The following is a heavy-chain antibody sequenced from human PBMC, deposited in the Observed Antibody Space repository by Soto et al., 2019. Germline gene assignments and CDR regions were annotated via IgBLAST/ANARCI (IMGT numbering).Heavy chain of an antibody. J-gene: IGHJ5*02. Sequence: PSETLSLTCTVSGGSISSSSYYWGWIRQPPGKGLEWIGSIYYSGSTYYNPSLKSRVTISVDTSKNQFSLKLSSVTAADTAVYYCARHSYYYDSSPFDPWGQGTLVTVSS. D-gene: IGHD3-22*01. V-gene: IGHV4-39*01. CDR3: ARHSYYYDSSPFDP. CDR1: GGSISSSSYY. CDR2: IYYSGST.